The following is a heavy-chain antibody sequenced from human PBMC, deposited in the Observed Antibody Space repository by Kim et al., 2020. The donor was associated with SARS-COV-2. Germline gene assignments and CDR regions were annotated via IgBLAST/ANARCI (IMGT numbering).Heavy chain of an antibody. CDR2: ISSSGSTI. CDR3: AREPATVVTEAFDI. J-gene: IGHJ3*02. D-gene: IGHD4-17*01. CDR1: GFTFSDYY. V-gene: IGHV3-11*01. Sequence: GGSLRLSCAASGFTFSDYYMSWIRQAPGKGLEWVSYISSSGSTIYYADSVKGRFTISRDNAKNSLYLQMNSLRAEDTAVYYCAREPATVVTEAFDIWGQGTMVTVSS.